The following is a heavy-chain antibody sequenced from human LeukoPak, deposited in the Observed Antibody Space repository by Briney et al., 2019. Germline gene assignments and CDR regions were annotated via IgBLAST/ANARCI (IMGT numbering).Heavy chain of an antibody. J-gene: IGHJ4*02. CDR3: ARGPNSGSHYPFDY. D-gene: IGHD1-26*01. CDR2: INPNSGGT. CDR1: GHTFTGYY. Sequence: ASVKVSCTASGHTFTGYYIHWVRQAPGQGLEWMGWINPNSGGTNYAQKFQGRVTMTRDTAISTAYMEVSSLRCDDTAFYYCARGPNSGSHYPFDYWGQGTLVTVSS. V-gene: IGHV1-2*02.